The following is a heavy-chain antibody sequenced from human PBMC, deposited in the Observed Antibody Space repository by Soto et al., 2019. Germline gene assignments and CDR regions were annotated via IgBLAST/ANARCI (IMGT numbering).Heavy chain of an antibody. D-gene: IGHD1-1*01. J-gene: IGHJ4*02. CDR2: ISAHNGNT. Sequence: QVHLVQSGAEVKKPGASVKVSCKGSGYDFTTYGITWVRQAPGQGLEWMAWISAHNGNTDYAQKLQGRVTVTRDTSTSTAYMERRSLRSDDTTVYYCARGRYGDYWGQGALVTVSS. CDR1: GYDFTTYG. CDR3: ARGRYGDY. V-gene: IGHV1-18*01.